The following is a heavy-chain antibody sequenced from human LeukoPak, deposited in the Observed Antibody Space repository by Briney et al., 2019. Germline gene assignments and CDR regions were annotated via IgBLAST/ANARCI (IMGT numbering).Heavy chain of an antibody. J-gene: IGHJ4*02. CDR3: ARRQDGHDY. V-gene: IGHV4-61*02. Sequence: SETLSLTCTVSGVSIANTFYYWNWLRQPAGKGLEWIGRIYTTGSTDYNHSLKSRVTISLDTARNQFSLKLSSVTAADTAVYYCARRQDGHDYWGQGTLVTVSS. CDR1: GVSIANTFYY. CDR2: IYTTGST.